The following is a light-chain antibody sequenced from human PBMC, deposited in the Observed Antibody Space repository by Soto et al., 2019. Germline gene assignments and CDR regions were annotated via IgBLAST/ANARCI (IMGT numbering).Light chain of an antibody. CDR2: DTS. J-gene: IGKJ4*01. CDR1: QGIGDT. Sequence: DIVMTQSPATLSVAPGERVTFSCRASQGIGDTLAWYQHKPGQTPRLLIYDTSTRATGVPARFSGSRSGTEFTLTINSLQSEDFAVYYCQRYNNWPLTFGGGTKVDIK. CDR3: QRYNNWPLT. V-gene: IGKV3-15*01.